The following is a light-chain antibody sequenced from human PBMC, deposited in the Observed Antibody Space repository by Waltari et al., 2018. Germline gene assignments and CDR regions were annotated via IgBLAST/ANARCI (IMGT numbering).Light chain of an antibody. CDR1: SNDVGGYNS. J-gene: IGLJ2*01. CDR3: SSQSSNDVVL. CDR2: DVS. V-gene: IGLV2-14*01. Sequence: QSALTQPASVSGSPGQSVTTFCAGTSNDVGGYNSVSWYQEHPGQAPRVIIYDVSDRPSGVSDRFSGSKSGNTASLTISGLQAEDEADYYCSSQSSNDVVLFGGGTKLTVL.